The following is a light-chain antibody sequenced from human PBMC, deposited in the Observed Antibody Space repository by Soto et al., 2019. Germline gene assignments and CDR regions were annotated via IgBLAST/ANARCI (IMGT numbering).Light chain of an antibody. V-gene: IGLV1-51*01. J-gene: IGLJ2*01. CDR1: RSNVGINY. CDR2: DTN. Sequence: QSVLTQPPSVSAAPRQKVTISCSGSRSNVGINYVAWYQQLPGAAPKLLIYDTNKRPSGIPDRFSGSKSGTSATLDITGLQTGDEADYYCVTWDNTLTAVVFGGGTKLT. CDR3: VTWDNTLTAVV.